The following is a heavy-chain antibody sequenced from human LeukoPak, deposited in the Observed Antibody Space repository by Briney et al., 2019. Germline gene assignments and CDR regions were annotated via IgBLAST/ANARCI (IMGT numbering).Heavy chain of an antibody. J-gene: IGHJ3*02. Sequence: ASVKVSCKASGYTFTSYGISWVRQAPGQGLVWMGWISAYNGNTNYAQKLQGRVTMTTDTSTSTAYMELSRLRSDDTAVYYCARDRGYYYDSSGYYSGAFDIWGQGTMVTVSS. CDR1: GYTFTSYG. V-gene: IGHV1-18*01. CDR3: ARDRGYYYDSSGYYSGAFDI. D-gene: IGHD3-22*01. CDR2: ISAYNGNT.